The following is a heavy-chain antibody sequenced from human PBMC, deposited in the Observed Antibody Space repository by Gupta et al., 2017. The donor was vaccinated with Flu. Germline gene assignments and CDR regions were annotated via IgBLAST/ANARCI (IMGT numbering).Heavy chain of an antibody. D-gene: IGHD5-18*01. CDR2: INPMSGTP. Sequence: QVQLVQSGAEVKKPGSSVKVSCKASGGTFSSRGINWVRQAPGRGLEWLGGINPMSGTPNSAQKFQGRVTITAEKFTSTVYMELSSLRSEDTAVYYCARVEKGYSYDFGPEYYFDLWGQGTLVTVSS. CDR3: ARVEKGYSYDFGPEYYFDL. CDR1: GGTFSSRG. V-gene: IGHV1-69*06. J-gene: IGHJ4*02.